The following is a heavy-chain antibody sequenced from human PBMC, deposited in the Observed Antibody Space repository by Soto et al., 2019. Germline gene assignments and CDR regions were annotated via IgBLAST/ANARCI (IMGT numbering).Heavy chain of an antibody. Sequence: PGGSLRLSCAASGFTFSSYAMSWVRQAPGKGLEWVPAISGSGGSTYHADSVKGRFTISRDNSKNTLYLQMNSLRAEDTAVYYCAKDPLGYYDSSGYNDYWGQGTLVTVSS. V-gene: IGHV3-23*01. D-gene: IGHD3-22*01. J-gene: IGHJ4*02. CDR2: ISGSGGST. CDR3: AKDPLGYYDSSGYNDY. CDR1: GFTFSSYA.